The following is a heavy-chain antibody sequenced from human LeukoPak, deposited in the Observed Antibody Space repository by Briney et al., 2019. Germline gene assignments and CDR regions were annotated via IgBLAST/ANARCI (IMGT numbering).Heavy chain of an antibody. CDR2: IIPICGTA. Sequence: SVKVSCKASGGTFSSYAISWVRQAPGQGLEWMGGIIPICGTANYAQKFQGRVTITADESTSTAYMELSSLRSEDTAVYYCARDGGGYDNTYYGMDVWDQGTTVTVSS. CDR3: ARDGGGYDNTYYGMDV. CDR1: GGTFSSYA. J-gene: IGHJ6*02. V-gene: IGHV1-69*13. D-gene: IGHD3-22*01.